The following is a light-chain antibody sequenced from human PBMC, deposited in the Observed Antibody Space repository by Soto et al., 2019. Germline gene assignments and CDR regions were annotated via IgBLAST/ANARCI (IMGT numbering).Light chain of an antibody. V-gene: IGKV1-5*03. Sequence: DIPMTQSPSTLSASVGDIVTITCRASQSISSWLAWYQQKPGKAPKLLIYKASSLESGVPSRFSGSGSGTEFTLTISSLQPDDFATYSCQQYNSYPYTFGQGTKLEIK. CDR2: KAS. CDR1: QSISSW. J-gene: IGKJ2*01. CDR3: QQYNSYPYT.